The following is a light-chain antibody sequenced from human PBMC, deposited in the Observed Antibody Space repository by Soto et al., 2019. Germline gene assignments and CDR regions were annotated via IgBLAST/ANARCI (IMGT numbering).Light chain of an antibody. J-gene: IGLJ2*01. V-gene: IGLV2-8*01. CDR1: SSDVGGYNY. CDR2: EVS. CDR3: SSYAGSNNFVV. Sequence: QSALTQPPSASGSPGQSVTISCTGTSSDVGGYNYVSWYQQHPGKVPKLMIYEVSKRPSGVPDRFSGSKSGNTASLTVSGLQVEDEADYYCSSYAGSNNFVVFGGGTKLTVL.